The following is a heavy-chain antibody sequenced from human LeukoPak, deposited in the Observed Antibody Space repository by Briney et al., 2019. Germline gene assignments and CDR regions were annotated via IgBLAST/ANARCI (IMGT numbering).Heavy chain of an antibody. CDR1: GFTFSSYS. CDR3: AREFSTVGNFDY. D-gene: IGHD3-3*02. V-gene: IGHV3-21*01. J-gene: IGHJ4*02. Sequence: GGSLRLSCAASGFTFSSYSMNWVRQAPGKGLEWVSSIYFTGNHMSYADSVKGRFTISRDNANNSVYLQMNGLRAEDTAVYYCAREFSTVGNFDYWGQGTLVTVPS. CDR2: IYFTGNHM.